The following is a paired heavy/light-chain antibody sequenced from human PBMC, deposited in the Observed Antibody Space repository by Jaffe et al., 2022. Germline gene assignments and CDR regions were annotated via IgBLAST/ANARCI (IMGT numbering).Heavy chain of an antibody. CDR2: ISGDGIIT. J-gene: IGHJ5*02. Sequence: EVQLLESGGGLVQPEKSLRLSCVASGFTFSIYAMTWVRQAPGKGLEWVSVISGDGIITYYADSVKGRFTISRDNSKNTLYLQMNSLRAEDTAIYYCAKYLGSCSTSCPRWFDPWGQGTLVTVSS. D-gene: IGHD2-2*01. CDR1: GFTFSIYA. V-gene: IGHV3-23*01. CDR3: AKYLGSCSTSCPRWFDP.
Light chain of an antibody. CDR3: QQANSFPLT. CDR1: QGISSS. CDR2: AAS. J-gene: IGKJ4*01. V-gene: IGKV1-12*01. Sequence: DIQMTQSPSSVSASVGDRVTITCRASQGISSSLAWYQQKPGKAPKLLIYAASTLQSEVPSRFSGSGSGTDFTLTISSLQPEDFATYYCQQANSFPLTFGGGTKVEIK.